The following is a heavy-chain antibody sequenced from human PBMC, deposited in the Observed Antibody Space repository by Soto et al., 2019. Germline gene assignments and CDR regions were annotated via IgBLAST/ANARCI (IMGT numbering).Heavy chain of an antibody. CDR3: ASTIDY. Sequence: HPGGSLRLSCAASGFTFSSYSMNWVRQAPGKGLEWVSYISSSSSTIYYADSVKGRFTISRDNAKNSLYLQMNSLRAEDTAVYYCASTIDYWGQGTLVTVSS. CDR2: ISSSSSTI. CDR1: GFTFSSYS. V-gene: IGHV3-48*01. J-gene: IGHJ4*02.